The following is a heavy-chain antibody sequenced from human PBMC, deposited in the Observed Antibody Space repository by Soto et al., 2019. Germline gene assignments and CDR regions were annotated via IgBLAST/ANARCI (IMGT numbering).Heavy chain of an antibody. D-gene: IGHD6-13*01. Sequence: ASVKVSCKASGGTFSSYTISWVRQAPGQGLEWMGRIIPILGIANYAQKFQGRVTITADKSTSTAYMELSSLRSEDTAVYYCARDQAGVAGIAAAGDDAFDIWGQGTMVTVSS. CDR3: ARDQAGVAGIAAAGDDAFDI. J-gene: IGHJ3*02. CDR2: IIPILGIA. CDR1: GGTFSSYT. V-gene: IGHV1-69*04.